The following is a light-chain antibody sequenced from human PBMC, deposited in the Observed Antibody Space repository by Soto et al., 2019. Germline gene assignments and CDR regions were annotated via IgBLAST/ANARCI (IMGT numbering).Light chain of an antibody. CDR1: QSVSSSY. J-gene: IGKJ3*01. V-gene: IGKV3-20*01. CDR2: DAS. Sequence: EIVLTQSPGTLSLSPGERATLSCRASQSVSSSYLAWYQQKPGQAPRLLIYDASRATGIPDRFSGSGSGTDFTLTITRLAPEDFAVDYCQHYGTSALFGPGTKVDI. CDR3: QHYGTSAL.